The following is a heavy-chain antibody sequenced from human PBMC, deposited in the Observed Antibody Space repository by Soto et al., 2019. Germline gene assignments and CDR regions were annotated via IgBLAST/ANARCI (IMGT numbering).Heavy chain of an antibody. CDR2: IYPGDSDP. CDR3: ARANYYYFWSGYYTGALYYYGMDV. CDR1: GYSLTSYW. D-gene: IGHD3-3*01. V-gene: IGHV5-51*01. Sequence: GESLEISWKGSGYSLTSYWIGWVRQMPGKGLEWVGIIYPGDSDPRYSPSFQGQVTISADKSISTAYLQWSSLKASDTAMYYCARANYYYFWSGYYTGALYYYGMDVWGQGTTVTVSS. J-gene: IGHJ6*02.